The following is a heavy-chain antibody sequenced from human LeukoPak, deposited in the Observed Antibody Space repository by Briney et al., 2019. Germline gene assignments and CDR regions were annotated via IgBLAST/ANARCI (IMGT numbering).Heavy chain of an antibody. V-gene: IGHV1-46*01. CDR1: GYTFTSYY. CDR3: ARDQETYYYDSSEGDAFDI. J-gene: IGHJ3*02. D-gene: IGHD3-22*01. Sequence: ASVKVSCKASGYTFTSYYMQWVRQAPGQGLEWMGIINPSGGSTSYAQKFQGRVTMTRDTSTSTVYMELSSLRSEDTAVYYCARDQETYYYDSSEGDAFDIWGQGTMVTVSS. CDR2: INPSGGST.